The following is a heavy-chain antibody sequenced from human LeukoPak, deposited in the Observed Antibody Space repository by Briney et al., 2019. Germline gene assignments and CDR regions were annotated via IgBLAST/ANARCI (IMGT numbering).Heavy chain of an antibody. CDR3: AKDQMATITQRHYYYYGMDV. CDR2: ISSSGSGGNT. Sequence: PGGSLRLSCAASGVTLSSYAMSWARQAPGKGLEWVSGISSSGSGGNTYYADSVKGRFTISRDNSKNTLYLQMNSLRAEDTAVYYCAKDQMATITQRHYYYYGMDVWGQGTTVTVSS. D-gene: IGHD5-24*01. J-gene: IGHJ6*02. CDR1: GVTLSSYA. V-gene: IGHV3-23*01.